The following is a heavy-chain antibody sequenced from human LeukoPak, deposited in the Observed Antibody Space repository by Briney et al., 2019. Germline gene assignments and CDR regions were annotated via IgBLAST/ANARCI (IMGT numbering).Heavy chain of an antibody. Sequence: SETLSLTCAVYGGSFSGYHWSWIRQPPGKGLEWIGEINHSGSTNYNPSLKSRVTMSVDTSKNQFSLKLSSVTAADTAVYYCARAPGSFADFDYWGQGTLVTVSS. CDR1: GGSFSGYH. V-gene: IGHV4-34*01. CDR3: ARAPGSFADFDY. D-gene: IGHD2-15*01. CDR2: INHSGST. J-gene: IGHJ4*02.